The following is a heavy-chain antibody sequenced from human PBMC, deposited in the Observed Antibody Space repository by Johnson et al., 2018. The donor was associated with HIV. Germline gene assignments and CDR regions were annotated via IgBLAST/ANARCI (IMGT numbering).Heavy chain of an antibody. CDR2: MVYDGSDE. Sequence: QEKLVESGGGVVQPGRSLRLSCTTSGFTFSSFGMNWVRQAPGKGLQWLAFMVYDGSDEYYADSVKGRFIISRDNSKNTLYLQMNSLRAEDTAVFYCAKNRGYNFDSNAFDIWGQGTMVTVSS. CDR1: GFTFSSFG. J-gene: IGHJ3*02. V-gene: IGHV3-30*02. CDR3: AKNRGYNFDSNAFDI. D-gene: IGHD1-1*01.